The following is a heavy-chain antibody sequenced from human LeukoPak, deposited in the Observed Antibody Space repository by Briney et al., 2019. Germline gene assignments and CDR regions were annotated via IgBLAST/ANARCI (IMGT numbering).Heavy chain of an antibody. D-gene: IGHD2-2*01. CDR2: IYYSGST. CDR3: ARGGQYQLLPFDY. J-gene: IGHJ4*02. CDR1: GGSISSGDYY. V-gene: IGHV4-30-4*01. Sequence: SQTLSLTCTVSGGSISSGDYYWSWIRQPPGKGLEWIGYIYYSGSTNYNPSLKSRVTISVDTSKNQFSLKLSSVTAADTAVYYCARGGQYQLLPFDYWGQGTLVTVSS.